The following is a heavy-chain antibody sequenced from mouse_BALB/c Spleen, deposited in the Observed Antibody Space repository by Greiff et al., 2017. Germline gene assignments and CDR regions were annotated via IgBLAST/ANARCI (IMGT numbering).Heavy chain of an antibody. D-gene: IGHD2-4*01. CDR1: GYTFTSYV. J-gene: IGHJ3*01. Sequence: EVKLQESGPELVKPGASVKMSCKASGYTFTSYVMHWVKQKPGQGLEWIGYINPYNDGTKYNEKFKGKATLTSDKSSSTAYMELSSLTSEDSAVYYCARSENYDYSWFAYWGQGTLVTVSA. V-gene: IGHV1-14*01. CDR3: ARSENYDYSWFAY. CDR2: INPYNDGT.